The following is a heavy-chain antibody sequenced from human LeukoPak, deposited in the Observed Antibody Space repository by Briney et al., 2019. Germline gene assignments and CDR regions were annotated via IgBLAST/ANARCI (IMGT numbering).Heavy chain of an antibody. D-gene: IGHD3-22*01. V-gene: IGHV1-8*01. CDR2: MNPNSGIT. Sequence: ASVKVSCKASGYTFTSYDINWVRQATGQGLEWMGWMNPNSGITGYAQKFQGRVTMTRNTSISTAYMELSSLRSEDTAVYYCASDFYYYDSSGYYYDFQHWGQGTLVTVSS. J-gene: IGHJ1*01. CDR1: GYTFTSYD. CDR3: ASDFYYYDSSGYYYDFQH.